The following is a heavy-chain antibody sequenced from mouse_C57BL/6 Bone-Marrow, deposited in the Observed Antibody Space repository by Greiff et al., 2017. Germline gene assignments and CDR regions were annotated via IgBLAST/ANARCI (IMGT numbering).Heavy chain of an antibody. CDR2: IYPGDGDT. D-gene: IGHD2-5*01. CDR3: ARKDYSNPSFDY. CDR1: GYAFSSYW. J-gene: IGHJ2*01. V-gene: IGHV1-80*01. Sequence: QVQLQQSGAELVKPGASVKISCKASGYAFSSYWMNWVKQRPGKGLEWIGQIYPGDGDTNYNGKFKGKATLTADKSSSTAYMQLSSLTSEDSAVYFCARKDYSNPSFDYWGQGTTLTVSS.